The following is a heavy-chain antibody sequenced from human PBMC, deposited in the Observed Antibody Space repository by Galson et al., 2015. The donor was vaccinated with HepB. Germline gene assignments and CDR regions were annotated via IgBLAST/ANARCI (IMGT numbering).Heavy chain of an antibody. V-gene: IGHV4-39*07. CDR1: GGSISSSSYY. CDR3: ARDLTLPYYYDSSGYYDY. Sequence: ETLSLTCTVSGGSISSSSYYWGWIRQPPGKGLEWIGSIYYSGSTYYNPSLKSRVTISVDTSKNQFSLKLSSVTAADTAVYYCARDLTLPYYYDSSGYYDYWGQGTLVTVSS. J-gene: IGHJ4*02. D-gene: IGHD3-22*01. CDR2: IYYSGST.